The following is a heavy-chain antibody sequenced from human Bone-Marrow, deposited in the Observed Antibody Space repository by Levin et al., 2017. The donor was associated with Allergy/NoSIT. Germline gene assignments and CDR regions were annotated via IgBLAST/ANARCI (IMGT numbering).Heavy chain of an antibody. Sequence: GESLKISCTASGFTFSTYGMHWVRQAPGKGLEWVALIWFDGSSEYYSDSVKGRFTISRDNSKNTLFLQMNALRVEDTAVYYCAGAFSDYINYWGQGTLVTVSS. J-gene: IGHJ4*02. CDR2: IWFDGSSE. CDR1: GFTFSTYG. V-gene: IGHV3-33*01. D-gene: IGHD4-11*01. CDR3: AGAFSDYINY.